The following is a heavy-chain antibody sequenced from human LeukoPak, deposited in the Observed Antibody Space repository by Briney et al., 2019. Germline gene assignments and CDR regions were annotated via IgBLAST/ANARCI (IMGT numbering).Heavy chain of an antibody. D-gene: IGHD1-26*01. V-gene: IGHV1-18*01. J-gene: IGHJ5*02. CDR2: ISTNSDIR. CDR1: GYTFTNYG. CDR3: ARHWDAMDNCFDP. Sequence: ASVKVSCKASGYTFTNYGIIWVRQAPGQGLEWMGWISTNSDIRTYAQTLQGRFTMTTDTATTTAYMELNNLTFDDTAVYYCARHWDAMDNCFDPWGQGTPVTVSS.